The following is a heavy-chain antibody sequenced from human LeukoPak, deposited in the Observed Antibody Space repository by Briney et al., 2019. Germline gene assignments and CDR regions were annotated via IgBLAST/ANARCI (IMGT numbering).Heavy chain of an antibody. D-gene: IGHD3-22*01. CDR3: TRHVYDSGGYYYDY. CDR2: VYPADSST. Sequence: GESLKISCQASGYIFTDYWIGWVRQMPGKGLEWMGIVYPADSSTRYSPSFRGRVTISADKPITTAYLQWSSLKASDTAMYYCTRHVYDSGGYYYDYWGQGTLVTVSS. V-gene: IGHV5-51*01. CDR1: GYIFTDYW. J-gene: IGHJ4*02.